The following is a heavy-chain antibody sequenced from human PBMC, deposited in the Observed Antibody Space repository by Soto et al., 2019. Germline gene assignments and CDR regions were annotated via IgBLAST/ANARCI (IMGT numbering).Heavy chain of an antibody. Sequence: QITLKESGPTLVKPTQTLTLTCTFSGFSLSTSGVGVGWIRQPPGKALEWLALIYWDDDKRYSPSLKSRLTITNDTSKNQVVLTMTNMDPVDTATYYCAHKQWLVRWGNWFDPWGQGTLVTVSS. CDR3: AHKQWLVRWGNWFDP. V-gene: IGHV2-5*02. CDR2: IYWDDDK. D-gene: IGHD6-19*01. CDR1: GFSLSTSGVG. J-gene: IGHJ5*02.